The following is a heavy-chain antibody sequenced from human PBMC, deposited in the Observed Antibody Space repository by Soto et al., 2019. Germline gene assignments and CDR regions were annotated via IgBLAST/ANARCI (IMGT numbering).Heavy chain of an antibody. CDR2: ISGGGGST. CDR3: AKEFSVVVTVISPDDAFNA. CDR1: GFTFGNYG. Sequence: EVKLLESGGGLVQPGGSLRLSCAASGFTFGNYGCNWVRQAPGKGLERVSGISGGGGSTYYGDYVKGRFTISRDPSKNTVFLEMNSLTAEDTAVYYCAKEFSVVVTVISPDDAFNAWGQGTLVAVAS. D-gene: IGHD2-21*02. J-gene: IGHJ3*01. V-gene: IGHV3-23*01.